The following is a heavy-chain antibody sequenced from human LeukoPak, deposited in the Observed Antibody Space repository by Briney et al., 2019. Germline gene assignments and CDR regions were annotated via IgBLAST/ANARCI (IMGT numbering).Heavy chain of an antibody. V-gene: IGHV1-2*02. J-gene: IGHJ4*02. CDR3: AILDIAVAGIYYFDY. CDR2: INPNSGGT. D-gene: IGHD6-19*01. CDR1: GYTFTGYY. Sequence: ASVKASCKASGYTFTGYYMHWVRQAPGQGLEWMGWINPNSGGTNYAQKFQGRVTMTRDTSISTAYMELSRLRSDDTAVYYCAILDIAVAGIYYFDYWGQGTLVTVSS.